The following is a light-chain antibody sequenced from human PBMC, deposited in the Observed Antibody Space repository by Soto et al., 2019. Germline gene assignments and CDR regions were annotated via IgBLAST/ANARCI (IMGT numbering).Light chain of an antibody. CDR3: QQYNNWPPIT. CDR2: DTS. CDR1: QSVSIK. J-gene: IGKJ5*01. V-gene: IGKV3-15*01. Sequence: EIVMTQSAATLSVSPGERATLSCRASQSVSIKLAWYQQKLGQAPRLLIYDTSTRATGIPARFSGSGSGTEFTLTISSLQSEDFAVYYCQQYNNWPPITFGQGTRLEIK.